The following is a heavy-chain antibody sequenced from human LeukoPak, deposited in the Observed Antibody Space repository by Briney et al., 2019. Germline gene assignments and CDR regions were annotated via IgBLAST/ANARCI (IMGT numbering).Heavy chain of an antibody. Sequence: GGSLRLSCAASGFTFSSYGMHWVRQAPGKGLEGVAVISYYGSNKYYADSVKGRFTTSRDNSKNTLYLQMNSLRAGDTAVYYCARGYISSWDKIPERLFDYWGQGTLVTVSS. CDR2: ISYYGSNK. CDR1: GFTFSSYG. D-gene: IGHD6-13*01. V-gene: IGHV3-30*03. J-gene: IGHJ4*02. CDR3: ARGYISSWDKIPERLFDY.